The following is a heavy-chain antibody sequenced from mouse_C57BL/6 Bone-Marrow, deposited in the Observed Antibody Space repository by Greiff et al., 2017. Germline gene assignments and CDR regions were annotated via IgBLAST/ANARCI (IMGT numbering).Heavy chain of an antibody. V-gene: IGHV5-16*01. CDR3: ASDVIYPGSFDY. Sequence: EVKLMESEGGLVQPGSSMKLSCTASGFTFSDYYMAWVRQVPEKGLEWVANINYDGSSTYYLDSLKSRFIISRDNAKNILYLQMSSLKSEDTATYCGASDVIYPGSFDYWGQGTTLTVSS. J-gene: IGHJ2*01. CDR2: INYDGSST. CDR1: GFTFSDYY. D-gene: IGHD1-2*01.